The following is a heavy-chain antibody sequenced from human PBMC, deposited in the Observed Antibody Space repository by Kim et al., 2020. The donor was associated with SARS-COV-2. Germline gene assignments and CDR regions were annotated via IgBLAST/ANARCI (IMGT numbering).Heavy chain of an antibody. CDR1: GFPFSTYS. Sequence: GGSLRLSCITSGFPFSTYSMVWVRQAPGQGPEWVAFISSYGTPTYYADSVQGRFTISRDSAKNSLFLQMNSLRREDTAIYYCARASLSNSFDSWGQGTLV. V-gene: IGHV3-48*03. CDR2: ISSYGTPT. J-gene: IGHJ5*01. CDR3: ARASLSNSFDS.